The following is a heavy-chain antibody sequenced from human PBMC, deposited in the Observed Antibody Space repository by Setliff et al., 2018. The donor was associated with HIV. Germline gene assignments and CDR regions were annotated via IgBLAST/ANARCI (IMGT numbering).Heavy chain of an antibody. J-gene: IGHJ4*03. D-gene: IGHD3-3*01. CDR3: ARYNFRRGYWDYFDY. V-gene: IGHV2-26*01. CDR1: GFSLTASGVG. CDR2: IFPNDEK. Sequence: SGPTLVNPTQTLTLTCTFSGFSLTASGVGVGWVRQPPGKALEWLAHIFPNDEKSYSASLKSRLTISEDTSKSQVVLTMTNMDPLDTATYFCARYNFRRGYWDYFDYWGQGTMVTVSS.